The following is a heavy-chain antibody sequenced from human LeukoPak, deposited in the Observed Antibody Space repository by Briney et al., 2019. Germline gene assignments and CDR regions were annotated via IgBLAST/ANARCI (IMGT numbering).Heavy chain of an antibody. J-gene: IGHJ3*02. D-gene: IGHD5-12*01. CDR2: VYDNNIS. V-gene: IGHV4-59*01. CDR1: GASIRSYF. CDR3: ARGLVLATDDAFDI. Sequence: PSETLSLTCSVSGASIRSYFWSWIRQSPGKGLEWIGYVYDNNISNFNPSLESRVTILVDRSKSQFSLKLRSVTAADTAVYYCARGLVLATDDAFDIWGPGTMVTVSS.